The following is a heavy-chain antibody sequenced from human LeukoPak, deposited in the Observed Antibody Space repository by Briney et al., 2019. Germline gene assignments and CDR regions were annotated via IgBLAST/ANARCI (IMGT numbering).Heavy chain of an antibody. J-gene: IGHJ4*02. D-gene: IGHD5-24*01. CDR1: GGTFSSYT. CDR2: IIPILGIA. Sequence: SVKVSCKASGGTFSSYTISWVRQAPGQGLEWMGRIIPILGIANYAQKFQGRVTITADKSTSTAYMELSSLRSEDTAVYYCAREFNKLGRDGYNYPDYWGQGTLVTVSS. V-gene: IGHV1-69*04. CDR3: AREFNKLGRDGYNYPDY.